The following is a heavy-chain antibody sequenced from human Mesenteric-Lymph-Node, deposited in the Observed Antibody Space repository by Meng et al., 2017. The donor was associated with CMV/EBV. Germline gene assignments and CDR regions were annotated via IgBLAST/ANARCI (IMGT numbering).Heavy chain of an antibody. CDR2: IGYNGGST. D-gene: IGHD2-2*02. CDR1: GFKFDDYA. Sequence: GESLKISCAASGFKFDDYAMHWVRQTPGKGLEWVSSIGYNGGSTYYADSVRGRFTISRDNSKNTLHLQMNSLRADDTALYYCAKGRGGTSTSCYNYWGQGTLVTVSS. V-gene: IGHV3-23*01. CDR3: AKGRGGTSTSCYNY. J-gene: IGHJ4*02.